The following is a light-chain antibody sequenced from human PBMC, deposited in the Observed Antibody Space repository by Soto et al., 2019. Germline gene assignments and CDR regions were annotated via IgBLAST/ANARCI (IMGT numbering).Light chain of an antibody. J-gene: IGKJ1*01. CDR1: KSVSKS. V-gene: IGKV3-11*01. Sequence: EIVLTQSPDTLSLSPGERATLSCRASKSVSKSLVWYQQKPGQAPGLLIYASDRAAGIPVRFSGSGSGTDFTLTISSLAPEDVAVYYCQQRHNWPRTFGQGTRVEI. CDR2: AS. CDR3: QQRHNWPRT.